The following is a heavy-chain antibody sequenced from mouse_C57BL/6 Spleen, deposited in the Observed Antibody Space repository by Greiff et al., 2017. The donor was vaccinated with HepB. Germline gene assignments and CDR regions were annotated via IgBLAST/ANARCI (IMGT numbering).Heavy chain of an antibody. CDR3: ARQNSSGYVGDY. V-gene: IGHV5-6*01. Sequence: EVNVVESGGDLVKPGGSLKLSCAASGFTFSSYGMSWVRQTPDKRLEWVATISSGGSYTYYPDSVKGRFTISRDNAKNTLYLQMSSLKSEDTAMYYCARQNSSGYVGDYWGQGTTLTVSS. CDR2: ISSGGSYT. CDR1: GFTFSSYG. D-gene: IGHD3-2*02. J-gene: IGHJ2*01.